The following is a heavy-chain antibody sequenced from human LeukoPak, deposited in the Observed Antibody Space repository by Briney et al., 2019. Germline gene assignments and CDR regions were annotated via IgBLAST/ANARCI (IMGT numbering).Heavy chain of an antibody. D-gene: IGHD3-3*01. J-gene: IGHJ4*02. CDR1: GGSISSSSYY. V-gene: IGHV4-39*01. CDR3: AILSYDSWTKTSFDY. Sequence: SETLSLTCTVSGGSISSSSYYWGWIRQPPGKGLEWIGSIYYSGSTYYNPSLKSRVTISVDTSKNQFSLKLSSVTAADTAVYYCAILSYDSWTKTSFDYWGQGTLVTVSS. CDR2: IYYSGST.